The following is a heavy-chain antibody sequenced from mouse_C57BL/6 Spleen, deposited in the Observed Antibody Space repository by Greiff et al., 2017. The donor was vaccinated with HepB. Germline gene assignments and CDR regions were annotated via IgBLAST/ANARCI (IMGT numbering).Heavy chain of an antibody. Sequence: QVQLQQPGTELVKPGASVKLSCKASGYTFPSYWMHWVKQRPGQGLEWLGNINPSNGGTNYNEKFKSKPTLTVDKSSSTAYMQLSSLTSEDTAVYYCAREGGYYWYFDVWGTGTTVTVSS. CDR2: INPSNGGT. J-gene: IGHJ1*03. V-gene: IGHV1-53*01. CDR3: AREGGYYWYFDV. CDR1: GYTFPSYW.